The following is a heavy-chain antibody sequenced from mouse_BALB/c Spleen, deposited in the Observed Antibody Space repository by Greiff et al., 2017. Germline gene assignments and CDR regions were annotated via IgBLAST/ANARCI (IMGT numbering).Heavy chain of an antibody. Sequence: EVKVEESGGGLVQPGGSLKLSCAASGFTFSSYGMSWVRQTPDKRLELVATINSNGGSTYYPDSVKGRFTISRDNAKNTLYLQMSSLKSEDTAMYYCAREGGKVQGAMDYWGQGTSVTVSS. V-gene: IGHV5-6-3*01. J-gene: IGHJ4*01. CDR1: GFTFSSYG. CDR3: AREGGKVQGAMDY. D-gene: IGHD2-14*01. CDR2: INSNGGST.